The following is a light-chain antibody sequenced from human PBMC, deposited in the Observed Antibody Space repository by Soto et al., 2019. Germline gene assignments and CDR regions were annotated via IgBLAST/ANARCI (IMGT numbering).Light chain of an antibody. CDR3: QQYTNTNNPWM. CDR1: QTISTW. J-gene: IGKJ1*01. CDR2: DAS. Sequence: DIQVTQSPPTLSASVGDRVTITCRASQTISTWMVWYQQKPGKAPKLLVYDASTLQSGVASRFSGSGSGTEFTLIISGLQPDDSATYYCQQYTNTNNPWMFGQGTKVEI. V-gene: IGKV1-5*01.